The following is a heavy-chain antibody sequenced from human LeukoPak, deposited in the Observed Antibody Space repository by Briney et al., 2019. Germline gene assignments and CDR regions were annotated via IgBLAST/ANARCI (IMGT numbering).Heavy chain of an antibody. CDR1: GGSISSSNW. CDR3: ARTYSSTSLSFDP. Sequence: PSETLSLTCAVSGGSISSSNWWSWVRQPPGKGLEWIGEIYHSGSTNYNPSLKSRVTISVDKSKNQFSLKLSSVTAADTAVYYCARTYSSTSLSFDPWGQGTLVTVSS. J-gene: IGHJ5*02. D-gene: IGHD6-13*01. CDR2: IYHSGST. V-gene: IGHV4-4*02.